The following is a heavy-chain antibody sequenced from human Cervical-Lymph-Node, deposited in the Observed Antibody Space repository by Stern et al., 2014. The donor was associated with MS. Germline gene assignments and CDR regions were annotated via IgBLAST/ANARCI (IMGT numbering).Heavy chain of an antibody. J-gene: IGHJ2*01. Sequence: VQLVESGGGVVQPGRSLRLSCAASGFIFRDYGMHWVRQAPGKGMEWVGMIWYDGRNEYYADSVKGRFSISRDNSKNTLYLDMSSLRADDTSVYYCARSSGWEVGYFDFWGRGTLVTVSS. CDR3: ARSSGWEVGYFDF. CDR2: IWYDGRNE. D-gene: IGHD6-19*01. CDR1: GFIFRDYG. V-gene: IGHV3-33*01.